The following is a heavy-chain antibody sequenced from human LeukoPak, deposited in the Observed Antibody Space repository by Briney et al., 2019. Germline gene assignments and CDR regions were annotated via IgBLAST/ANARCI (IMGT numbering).Heavy chain of an antibody. J-gene: IGHJ4*02. CDR1: GLNFSVYY. Sequence: PGGSLRLSCTASGLNFSVYYMTWIRQAPGNGLGAPGNGLEWLSHISKTGTSIYYADSMRGRFTISRDNAKNSLYLHMNSLRAEDTAVYYCVAGVALDYWGQGALVTVSS. CDR2: ISKTGTSI. CDR3: VAGVALDY. V-gene: IGHV3-11*01. D-gene: IGHD3-3*01.